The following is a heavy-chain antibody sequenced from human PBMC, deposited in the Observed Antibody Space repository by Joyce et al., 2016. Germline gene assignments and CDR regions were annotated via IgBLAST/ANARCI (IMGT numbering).Heavy chain of an antibody. D-gene: IGHD6-6*01. CDR2: ISGSGGSI. CDR1: GFTFSSYA. V-gene: IGHV3-23*01. CDR3: AKVAEGSAVYFYYMDV. Sequence: EVQLLESGGGLVQPAGSLRLSCAASGFTFSSYAMRWVRQAPGKGLEWVSVISGSGGSIYDADSVKGRFTFSRDKSKNTLYLQMNSLRAEDTAVYYCAKVAEGSAVYFYYMDVWGKGTTVTVSS. J-gene: IGHJ6*03.